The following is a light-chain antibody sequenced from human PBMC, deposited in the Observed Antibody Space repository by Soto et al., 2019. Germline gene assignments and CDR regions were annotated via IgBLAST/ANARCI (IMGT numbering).Light chain of an antibody. J-gene: IGKJ1*01. CDR3: QQYGSSSWT. Sequence: EIVLTQSPGTLPLSPGERATLSCRASQSISSSYLGWYQQKPGQAPRLLIYGASSRATGIPDRFSGSGSGTDFTLTISRLEPEYFAVYYCQQYGSSSWTFGQGTTVEI. CDR1: QSISSSY. V-gene: IGKV3-20*01. CDR2: GAS.